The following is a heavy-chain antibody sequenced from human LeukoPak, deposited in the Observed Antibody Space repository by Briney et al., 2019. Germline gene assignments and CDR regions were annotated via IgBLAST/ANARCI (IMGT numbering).Heavy chain of an antibody. CDR1: GYTLIELS. Sequence: ASVKVSCKVSGYTLIELSMHWVRQAPGKGLEWMGGFDPEDGETIYAQKFQGRVTMTEDTSTDTAYMELSSLRSEDTAVYYCATSGPPPTAGTRYFQHWGQGTLVTVSS. CDR2: FDPEDGET. V-gene: IGHV1-24*01. CDR3: ATSGPPPTAGTRYFQH. J-gene: IGHJ1*01. D-gene: IGHD6-13*01.